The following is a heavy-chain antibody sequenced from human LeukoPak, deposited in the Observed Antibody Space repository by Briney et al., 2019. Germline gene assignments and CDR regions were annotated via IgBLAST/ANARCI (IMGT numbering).Heavy chain of an antibody. CDR3: AKDRPIEGGFDP. V-gene: IGHV3-30*02. Sequence: GGSLRLSCVVSGFSLTTYGMLWVRQAPGKGLEWVAFIRPNGINKYYEDSVEGRFTISRDNSKGTLYLQMYSLSTEDKAVYYCAKDRPIEGGFDPWGQGSLVTVSS. J-gene: IGHJ5*02. CDR2: IRPNGINK. D-gene: IGHD3-16*01. CDR1: GFSLTTYG.